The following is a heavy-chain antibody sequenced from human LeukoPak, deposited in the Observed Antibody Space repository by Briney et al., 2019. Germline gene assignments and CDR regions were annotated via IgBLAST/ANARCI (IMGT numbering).Heavy chain of an antibody. Sequence: GASLRLSCVASGFTFSNYAMSWVRQAPGKGLEWVSAITGSGGNTYYADSVKGRFTISRDNSKNTVFLQMNSLRAEDTAVYYCAKWGDSDVLTGYYVSDYWGQGTLVTVSS. J-gene: IGHJ4*02. CDR3: AKWGDSDVLTGYYVSDY. CDR1: GFTFSNYA. D-gene: IGHD3-9*01. V-gene: IGHV3-23*01. CDR2: ITGSGGNT.